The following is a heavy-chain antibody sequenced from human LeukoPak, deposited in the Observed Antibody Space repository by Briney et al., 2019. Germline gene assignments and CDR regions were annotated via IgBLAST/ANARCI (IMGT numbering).Heavy chain of an antibody. V-gene: IGHV5-51*01. D-gene: IGHD3-16*01. Sequence: GESLKISCKGSGYSFTSYWIGWVRQMPGKGLEWMGIIHPGDSDTRYSPSFQGQVTVSADKSISTPYLQWSSLKASDTAMYYCARQHYDYVWGSYGYWGQGTLVTVSS. CDR1: GYSFTSYW. CDR3: ARQHYDYVWGSYGY. J-gene: IGHJ4*02. CDR2: IHPGDSDT.